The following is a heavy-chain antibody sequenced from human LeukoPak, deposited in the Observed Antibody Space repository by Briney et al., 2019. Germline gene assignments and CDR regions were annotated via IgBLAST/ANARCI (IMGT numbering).Heavy chain of an antibody. V-gene: IGHV1-69*06. CDR2: IIPIFGTA. CDR3: ARVSSGYYGSGSYSPGDY. J-gene: IGHJ4*02. Sequence: ASVKVSCKASGGTFSSYAISWVRQAPGQGLEWMGGIIPIFGTANYAQKFQGRVTITADKSTSTAYMELRSLRSDDTAVYYCARVSSGYYGSGSYSPGDYWGQGTLVTVSS. D-gene: IGHD3-10*01. CDR1: GGTFSSYA.